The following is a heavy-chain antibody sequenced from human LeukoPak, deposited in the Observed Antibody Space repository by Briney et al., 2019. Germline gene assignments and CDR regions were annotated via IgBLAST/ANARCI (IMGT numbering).Heavy chain of an antibody. Sequence: GGSLRLSCAASGFTFSSYAMHWVRQAPGKGLEWVAFIRYDGSNKYYADSVKGRFTISRDNAKNSLYLQMNSLRADDTAVYYCARFAAGGSYYYYMDVWGKGTTVTVSS. CDR2: IRYDGSNK. J-gene: IGHJ6*03. CDR1: GFTFSSYA. CDR3: ARFAAGGSYYYYMDV. D-gene: IGHD3-10*01. V-gene: IGHV3-30*02.